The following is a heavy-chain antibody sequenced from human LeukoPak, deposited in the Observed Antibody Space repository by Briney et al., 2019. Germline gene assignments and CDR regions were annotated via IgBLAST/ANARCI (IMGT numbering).Heavy chain of an antibody. D-gene: IGHD6-13*01. CDR2: IYYSGST. CDR1: GGSISRYY. Sequence: SETLSLTCTVSGGSISRYYWSWIRQPPGKGLEWIGYIYYSGSTTYNPSLKSRVTISVDTSKNQFSLKLSSVTAADTAVYYCARQRYSSSWYWGQGTQVTVSS. J-gene: IGHJ4*02. CDR3: ARQRYSSSWY. V-gene: IGHV4-59*08.